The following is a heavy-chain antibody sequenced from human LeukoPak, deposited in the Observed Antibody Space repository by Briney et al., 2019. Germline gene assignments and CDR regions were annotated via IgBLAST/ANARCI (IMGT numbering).Heavy chain of an antibody. CDR3: ARDRIGSWYAKRQAGYFDY. V-gene: IGHV1-18*01. Sequence: ASVKVSCKATGFTFTTYGINWVRQAPGQGLEWMGWISTDHGNTNYAQKLQGRVTMTTDTSTSTAYMELRSLRSDDTAVYYCARDRIGSWYAKRQAGYFDYWGQGTLVTVSS. CDR1: GFTFTTYG. J-gene: IGHJ4*02. CDR2: ISTDHGNT. D-gene: IGHD6-13*01.